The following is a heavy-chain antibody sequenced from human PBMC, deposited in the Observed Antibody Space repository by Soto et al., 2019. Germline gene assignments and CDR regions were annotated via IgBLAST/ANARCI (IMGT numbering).Heavy chain of an antibody. V-gene: IGHV5-10-1*01. D-gene: IGHD3-22*01. Sequence: PGESLKISCKGSGYSFTSYWISWVRQMPGKGLEWMGRIDPSDSYTNYSPSFQGHVTISADKSISTAYLQWSSLKASDTAMYYCARHSPDYYDSSGPNYWGQGTLVTVCS. J-gene: IGHJ4*02. CDR1: GYSFTSYW. CDR3: ARHSPDYYDSSGPNY. CDR2: IDPSDSYT.